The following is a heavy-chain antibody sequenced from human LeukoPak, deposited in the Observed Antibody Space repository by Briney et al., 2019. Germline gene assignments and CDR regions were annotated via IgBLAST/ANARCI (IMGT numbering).Heavy chain of an antibody. J-gene: IGHJ4*02. D-gene: IGHD6-19*01. CDR3: ARDSSGWDYGY. Sequence: PSETLSLTCTVSGGSVSSGSYYRSWIRQPPGKGLEWIGYIYYSGSTNYNPSLKSRVTISVDTSKNQFSLKLSSVTAADTAVYYCARDSSGWDYGYWGQGTLVTVSS. V-gene: IGHV4-61*01. CDR2: IYYSGST. CDR1: GGSVSSGSYY.